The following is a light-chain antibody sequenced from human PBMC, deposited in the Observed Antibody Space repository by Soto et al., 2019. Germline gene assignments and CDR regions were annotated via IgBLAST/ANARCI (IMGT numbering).Light chain of an antibody. CDR2: TAS. V-gene: IGKV1-39*01. CDR1: ERISDY. CDR3: QQTNTAPWT. Sequence: DIQMTQSPSSLSASVGDRVTISCRASERISDYLAWYQQKPGKAPKLLINTASSLRSGVPSRSSGSGSGTDFTLTIDSLQPEDFATYFCQQTNTAPWTFGQGTKV. J-gene: IGKJ1*01.